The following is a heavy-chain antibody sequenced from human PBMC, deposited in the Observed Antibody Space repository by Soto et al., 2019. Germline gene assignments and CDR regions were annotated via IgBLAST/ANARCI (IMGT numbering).Heavy chain of an antibody. CDR3: ARDKGIHYYDSSGYLPWFDP. D-gene: IGHD3-22*01. Sequence: PGGSLRLSCAASGFTFSSYAMHWVRQAPGKGLEWVAVISYDGSNKYYADSVKGRFTISRDNSKNTLYLQMNSLRAEDTAVYYCARDKGIHYYDSSGYLPWFDPWGQGTLVTVSS. J-gene: IGHJ5*02. V-gene: IGHV3-30-3*01. CDR2: ISYDGSNK. CDR1: GFTFSSYA.